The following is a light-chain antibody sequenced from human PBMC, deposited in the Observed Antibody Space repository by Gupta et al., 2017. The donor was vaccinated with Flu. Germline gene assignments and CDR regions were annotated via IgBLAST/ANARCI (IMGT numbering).Light chain of an antibody. J-gene: IGKJ5*01. CDR2: GAS. Sequence: EVVSTQSPGTLSLSPGERATLSFRATQRLSSSYLAWYQQKPGQAPRLLIYGASSRATGIPDRFSGSGSGTDFTLTISRLEPEDFAVYYCQQYGSSPPITFGQGTRLEIK. CDR1: QRLSSSY. V-gene: IGKV3-20*01. CDR3: QQYGSSPPIT.